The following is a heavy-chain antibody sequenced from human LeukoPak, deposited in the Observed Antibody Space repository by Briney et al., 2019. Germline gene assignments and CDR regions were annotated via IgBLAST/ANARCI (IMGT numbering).Heavy chain of an antibody. CDR2: VYSDGTT. V-gene: IGHV3-53*01. Sequence: PGGSLRLSCAASGLTVSRNYMSWVRQAPGMGLEWVSIVYSDGTTYYVDSVKGRFTISRDNSKNTLCLQMNSLRAEDTAVYYCARWLSSSSTWYYDYWGQGTLVTVSS. J-gene: IGHJ4*02. D-gene: IGHD2-2*01. CDR1: GLTVSRNY. CDR3: ARWLSSSSTWYYDY.